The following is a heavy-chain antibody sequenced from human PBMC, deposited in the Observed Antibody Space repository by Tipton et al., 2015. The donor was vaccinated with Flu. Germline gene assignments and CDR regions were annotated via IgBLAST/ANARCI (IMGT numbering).Heavy chain of an antibody. CDR1: GYSIRSDYY. J-gene: IGHJ4*02. CDR2: ISHSGRT. Sequence: TLSLTCSVSGYSIRSDYYWGWIRQPPGKGLEWIGCISHSGRTYYNPSLKSRVTISVDTAKNQFSQRLSSVTAADTAVYYCARSTYHYGSGSSDYWGQGTLVTVSS. D-gene: IGHD3-10*01. V-gene: IGHV4-38-2*01. CDR3: ARSTYHYGSGSSDY.